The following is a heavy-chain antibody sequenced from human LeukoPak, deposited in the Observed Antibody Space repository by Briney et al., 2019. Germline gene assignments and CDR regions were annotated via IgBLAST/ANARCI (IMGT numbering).Heavy chain of an antibody. V-gene: IGHV4-30-2*01. D-gene: IGHD2-21*02. CDR3: ASRKPLLAYCGGDCFSPPDY. J-gene: IGHJ4*02. Sequence: SETLSLTCAVSGGSISSGGYSWSWIRQPPGKGLEGIGYIYHSGSTYYNPSLKRRVTISVDRSRNQFSLKLSSVTAADTAVYYCASRKPLLAYCGGDCFSPPDYWGQGTLVTVSS. CDR1: GGSISSGGYS. CDR2: IYHSGST.